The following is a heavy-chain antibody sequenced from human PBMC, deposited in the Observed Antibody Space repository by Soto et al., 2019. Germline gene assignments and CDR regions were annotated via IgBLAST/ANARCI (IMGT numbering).Heavy chain of an antibody. Sequence: PVGSLRLSCAASGFTFSSYCMSWVRQAPGKGLEWVANIKQDGSEKYYVDSVKGRFTISRDNAKNSLYLQMNSLRAEDTAVYYCARGSARPVSYYYYYMDVWGKGTTVTVSS. V-gene: IGHV3-7*01. CDR2: IKQDGSEK. J-gene: IGHJ6*03. D-gene: IGHD6-6*01. CDR1: GFTFSSYC. CDR3: ARGSARPVSYYYYYMDV.